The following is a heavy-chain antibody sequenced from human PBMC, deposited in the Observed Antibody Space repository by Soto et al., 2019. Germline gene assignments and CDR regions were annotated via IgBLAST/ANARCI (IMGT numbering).Heavy chain of an antibody. V-gene: IGHV3-13*01. D-gene: IGHD6-13*01. J-gene: IGHJ6*02. CDR1: GFTFSSYD. CDR3: ARSSRFGAAAVNRTRRWSHYYGMDV. Sequence: PGGSLRLSCAASGFTFSSYDMHWVRQATGKGLEWVSAIGTAGDTYYPGSVKGRFTISRENAKNSLYLQMNSLRAGDTAVYYCARSSRFGAAAVNRTRRWSHYYGMDVWGHGTPVTVYS. CDR2: IGTAGDT.